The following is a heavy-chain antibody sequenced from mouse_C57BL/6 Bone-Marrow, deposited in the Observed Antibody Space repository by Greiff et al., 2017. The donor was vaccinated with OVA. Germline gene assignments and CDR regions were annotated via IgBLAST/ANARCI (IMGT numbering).Heavy chain of an antibody. V-gene: IGHV5-17*01. Sequence: EVMMVESGGGLVKPGGSLKLSCAASGFTFSDYGMHWVRQAPEKGLEWVAYISSGSSTIYYADTVKGRFTISRDNAKNTLFLQMTSLRSEDTAMYYCARDGNYTYYAMDYWGQGTSVTVSS. CDR1: GFTFSDYG. D-gene: IGHD2-1*01. CDR3: ARDGNYTYYAMDY. CDR2: ISSGSSTI. J-gene: IGHJ4*01.